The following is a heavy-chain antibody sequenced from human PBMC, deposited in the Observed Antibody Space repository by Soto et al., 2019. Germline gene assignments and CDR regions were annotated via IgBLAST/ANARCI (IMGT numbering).Heavy chain of an antibody. CDR1: GYSISSGYY. CDR2: IYHSGST. CDR3: ARGEDAFFYYGLDV. J-gene: IGHJ6*02. V-gene: IGHV4-38-2*01. Sequence: KPSETLSLTCAVSGYSISSGYYWGWIRQPPGKGLEWIGSIYHSGSTYYNPSLKSRVTISVDTSKNQFSLKLSSVTAADTAVYYCARGEDAFFYYGLDVWGQGITVTVSS.